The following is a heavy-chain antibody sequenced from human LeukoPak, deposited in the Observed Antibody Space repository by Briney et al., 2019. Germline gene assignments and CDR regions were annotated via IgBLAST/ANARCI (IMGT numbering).Heavy chain of an antibody. D-gene: IGHD3-22*01. J-gene: IGHJ6*02. CDR1: GLTVSSNY. CDR2: IYSGGSI. V-gene: IGHV3-66*01. Sequence: GGSLRLSCAASGLTVSSNYMTWVRQAPGKGLEWVSIIYSGGSIYYTDSVKGRFTISRDNSKNTLYLQMNSLRDEDTAVYYCARDSDSRGGWMDVWGQGTTVTVSS. CDR3: ARDSDSRGGWMDV.